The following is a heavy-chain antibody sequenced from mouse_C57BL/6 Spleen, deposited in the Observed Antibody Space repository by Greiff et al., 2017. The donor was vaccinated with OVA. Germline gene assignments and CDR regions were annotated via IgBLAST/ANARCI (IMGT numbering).Heavy chain of an antibody. Sequence: QVQLKESGPGLVQPSQSLSITCTVSGFSLTSYGVHWVRQSPGKGLEWLGVIWSGGSTDYNAAFISRLSISKDNSKSQVFFKMNSLQADDTAIYYCASPLYYDYDGEGYYAMDYWGQGTSVTVSA. CDR2: IWSGGST. J-gene: IGHJ4*01. V-gene: IGHV2-2*01. CDR3: ASPLYYDYDGEGYYAMDY. CDR1: GFSLTSYG. D-gene: IGHD2-4*01.